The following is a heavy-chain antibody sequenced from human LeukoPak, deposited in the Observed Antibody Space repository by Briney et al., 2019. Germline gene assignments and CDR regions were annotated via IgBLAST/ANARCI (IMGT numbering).Heavy chain of an antibody. J-gene: IGHJ4*02. Sequence: GASVKVSFKASGYTFTGYYMHWVRQAPGQQLEWMGWINPNSGGTNYAQKFQGRVTMPRHTSISTAYMELSRLRSDNLFVYYCARRSYYDSSGYYGYWGQGTLVTVSS. CDR1: GYTFTGYY. D-gene: IGHD3-22*01. CDR3: ARRSYYDSSGYYGY. CDR2: INPNSGGT. V-gene: IGHV1-2*02.